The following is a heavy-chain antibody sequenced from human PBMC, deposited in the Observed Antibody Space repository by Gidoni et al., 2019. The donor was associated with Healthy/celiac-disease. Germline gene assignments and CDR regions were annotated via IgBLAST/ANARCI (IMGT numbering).Heavy chain of an antibody. Sequence: GGTFSSYAISWVRQAPGQGLEWMGGIIPIFGTANYAQKFQGRVTITADESTSTAYMELSSLRSEDTAVYYCAREDGDNNWFDPWGQGTLVTVSS. CDR1: GGTFSSYA. J-gene: IGHJ5*02. CDR2: IIPIFGTA. V-gene: IGHV1-69*01. D-gene: IGHD3-10*01. CDR3: AREDGDNNWFDP.